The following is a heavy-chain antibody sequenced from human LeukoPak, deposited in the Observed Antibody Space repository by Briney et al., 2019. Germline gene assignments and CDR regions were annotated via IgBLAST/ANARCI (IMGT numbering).Heavy chain of an antibody. Sequence: GESLRLSYAASGFTFSNYWMSWVRQAPGKGLEWVANIKQDGSEKYYVDSVKGRFTISRDNAKNSLYLQMNSLRAEDTAVYYCARVGSVGDYFDYWGQGTLVTVSS. J-gene: IGHJ4*02. CDR2: IKQDGSEK. CDR3: ARVGSVGDYFDY. D-gene: IGHD6-19*01. CDR1: GFTFSNYW. V-gene: IGHV3-7*01.